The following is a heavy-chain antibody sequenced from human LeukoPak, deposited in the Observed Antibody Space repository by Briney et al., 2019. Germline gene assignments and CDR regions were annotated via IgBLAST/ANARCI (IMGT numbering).Heavy chain of an antibody. J-gene: IGHJ6*02. Sequence: ASVKVSCKASGYTFTGYYMHWVRQAPGQGLEWMGWINPNSGGTNYAQKFQGRVTMTRDTSISTAYMELSRLRSDDTAVYYCARDTVVTHFYYYGMDVWGQGTTVTVSS. CDR2: INPNSGGT. CDR3: ARDTVVTHFYYYGMDV. D-gene: IGHD4-23*01. V-gene: IGHV1-2*02. CDR1: GYTFTGYY.